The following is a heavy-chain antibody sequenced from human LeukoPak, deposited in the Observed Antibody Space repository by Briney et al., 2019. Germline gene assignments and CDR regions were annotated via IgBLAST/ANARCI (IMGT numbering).Heavy chain of an antibody. Sequence: ASVKVSCKASGYTFTSYGISWVRQAPGQGLEWMGWISAYNGNTNYAQKLQGRVTMTTDTSTSPSYMELRGLRSDDTAVYYRARRVPPINMIVVVNHFEYWGPGTLVTVSS. CDR3: ARRVPPINMIVVVNHFEY. J-gene: IGHJ4*02. CDR2: ISAYNGNT. CDR1: GYTFTSYG. D-gene: IGHD3-22*01. V-gene: IGHV1-18*01.